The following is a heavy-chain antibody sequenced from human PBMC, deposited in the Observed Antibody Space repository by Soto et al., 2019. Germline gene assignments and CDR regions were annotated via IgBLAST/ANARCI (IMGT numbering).Heavy chain of an antibody. V-gene: IGHV1-3*01. CDR2: INAGSGNT. CDR1: GYTFNTYT. Sequence: QAQLVQSGAAMKKPGASVKVSCKAAGYTFNTYTMNWVRQAPGQSLEWMGWINAGSGNTKYSQNFQGRVSITRDTSASTVYMELTGLKSEDTAMYYCARDTETLGPRANDALDIWGQGTMVTVSS. J-gene: IGHJ3*02. D-gene: IGHD3-3*02. CDR3: ARDTETLGPRANDALDI.